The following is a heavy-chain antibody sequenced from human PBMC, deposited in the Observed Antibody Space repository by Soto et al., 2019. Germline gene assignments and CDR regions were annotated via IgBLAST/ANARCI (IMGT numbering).Heavy chain of an antibody. D-gene: IGHD3-10*01. V-gene: IGHV4-59*08. CDR3: ARQAQGLLWFGELFSEPNMDV. J-gene: IGHJ6*03. CDR1: GGSISSYY. CDR2: IYYSGST. Sequence: SETLSLTCTVSGGSISSYYWSWIRQPPGKGLEWIGYIYYSGSTNYNPSLKSRVTISVDTSKNQFSLKLSSVTAADTAVYYCARQAQGLLWFGELFSEPNMDVWGKGTTVTSP.